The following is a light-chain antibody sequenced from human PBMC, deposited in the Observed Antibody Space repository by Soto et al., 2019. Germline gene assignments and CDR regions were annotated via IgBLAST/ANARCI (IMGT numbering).Light chain of an antibody. Sequence: EIVLTQSPATLSLSPGERATLSCRASQSVSSNLAWYQQKPGQAPRLLIYAAPSRATGIPARFSGSGSGTELTLTISSLQSEDFAVYYCQQYNNWPRTFGQGTKVDI. CDR1: QSVSSN. J-gene: IGKJ1*01. V-gene: IGKV3-15*01. CDR3: QQYNNWPRT. CDR2: AAP.